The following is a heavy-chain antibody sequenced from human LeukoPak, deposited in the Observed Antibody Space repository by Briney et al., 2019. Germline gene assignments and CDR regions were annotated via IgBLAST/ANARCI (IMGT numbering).Heavy chain of an antibody. V-gene: IGHV1-2*02. CDR1: GFTFTGYY. Sequence: ASVKVSCEASGFTFTGYYMHWVRQAPGQGLEWMEWINPNSGGTNYAQKFQGRVTMTRDTSISTAYMELSRLRSDDTAVYYCARSGVTTDYYYYGMYVWGQGATVTVSS. J-gene: IGHJ6*02. CDR2: INPNSGGT. D-gene: IGHD4-17*01. CDR3: ARSGVTTDYYYYGMYV.